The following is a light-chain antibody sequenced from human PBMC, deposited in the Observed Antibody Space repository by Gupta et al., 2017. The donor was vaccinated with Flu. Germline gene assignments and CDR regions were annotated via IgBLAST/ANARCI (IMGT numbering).Light chain of an antibody. CDR2: QAS. CDR3: QQYNNYWT. Sequence: DIQMTQSPSTLSASVGDRVTITCRASQSISSWLAWFQQKAGKAPKLLIYQASNLESGVPSRFSGSGSGTEFTLTISNLQPDDSATYYCQQYNNYWTFGQGTKVEIK. V-gene: IGKV1-5*03. J-gene: IGKJ1*01. CDR1: QSISSW.